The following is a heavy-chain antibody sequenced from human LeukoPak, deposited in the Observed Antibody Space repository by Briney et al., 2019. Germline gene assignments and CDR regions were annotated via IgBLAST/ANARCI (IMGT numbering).Heavy chain of an antibody. J-gene: IGHJ5*02. D-gene: IGHD3-3*01. V-gene: IGHV4-39*01. CDR2: IYYSGST. CDR3: ARRYYDFCHQFGHQVNYWFYP. CDR1: GGSTSSSGYY. Sequence: PSETLSLTCTASGGSTSSSGYYWGWIRQPPGKGLEWIGSIYYSGSTYYNPSLKSRVTISVDTSKNQFSLKLRSVTAGDTAVYYCARRYYDFCHQFGHQVNYWFYPWGQGTLVTVSS.